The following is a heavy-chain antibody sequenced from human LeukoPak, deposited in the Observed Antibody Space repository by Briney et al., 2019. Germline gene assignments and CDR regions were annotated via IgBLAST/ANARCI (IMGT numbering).Heavy chain of an antibody. CDR3: AKVASSGWGNWFDP. D-gene: IGHD6-19*01. V-gene: IGHV3-30*04. CDR2: ISYDGSNK. CDR1: GFTFSSYA. Sequence: GGSLRLSCAASGFTFSSYAMHWVRQAPGKGLEWVAVISYDGSNKYYADSVKGRFTISRDNSKNTLYLQMNSLRAEDTAVYYCAKVASSGWGNWFDPWGQGTLVTVSS. J-gene: IGHJ5*02.